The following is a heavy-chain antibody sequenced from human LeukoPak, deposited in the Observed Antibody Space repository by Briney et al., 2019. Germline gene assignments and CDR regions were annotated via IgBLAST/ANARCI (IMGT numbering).Heavy chain of an antibody. D-gene: IGHD6-19*01. CDR3: ARDRQAVADY. CDR2: INPNSGGT. V-gene: IGHV1-2*06. J-gene: IGHJ4*02. Sequence: ASVKVSCKASGYTFTGYYMHWVRQAPGQGLDWTGRINPNSGGTNYGQKFQGRVTMTRDTSISTAYMELSRLRSDDTAVYYCARDRQAVADYWGQGTLVTVSS. CDR1: GYTFTGYY.